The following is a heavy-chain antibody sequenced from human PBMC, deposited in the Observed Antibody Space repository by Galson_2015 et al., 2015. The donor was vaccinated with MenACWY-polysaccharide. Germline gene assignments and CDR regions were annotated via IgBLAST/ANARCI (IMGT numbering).Heavy chain of an antibody. D-gene: IGHD3-16*01. Sequence: SLRLSCAASGFTFSSYWMRWVRQAPGKGLVWVSRINADGKSTSYADSVKGRFIISRDNAKNTLYLQINSLRGEDTSVYYCARVRAHALLGGPFDYWGQGTLVTDSS. CDR2: INADGKST. J-gene: IGHJ4*02. CDR1: GFTFSSYW. V-gene: IGHV3-74*01. CDR3: ARVRAHALLGGPFDY.